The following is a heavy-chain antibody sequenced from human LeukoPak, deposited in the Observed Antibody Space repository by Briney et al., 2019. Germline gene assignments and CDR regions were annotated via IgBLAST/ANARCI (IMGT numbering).Heavy chain of an antibody. Sequence: SQTLSLTCTVSGGSISSGDYYWSWIRQPPGKGLEWIGYIYYSGSTYYNPSLKSRVIISVDTSKTQFSLKLSSVTAADTAVYYCARISSSGWYRGSVGPKQSFDYWGQGTLVTVSS. CDR3: ARISSSGWYRGSVGPKQSFDY. V-gene: IGHV4-30-4*08. CDR2: IYYSGST. D-gene: IGHD6-19*01. J-gene: IGHJ4*02. CDR1: GGSISSGDYY.